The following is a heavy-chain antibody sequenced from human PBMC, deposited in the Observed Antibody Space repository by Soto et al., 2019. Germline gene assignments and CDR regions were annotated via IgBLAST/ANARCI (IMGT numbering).Heavy chain of an antibody. Sequence: GGSLRLSCAASGFTFSSYAMHWVRQAPGKGLEWVAVISYGGSDKYYADSVKGRFTISRDNAKNSLYLQMNSLRAEDTAIYYCARARIDYWGQGTLVTVSS. J-gene: IGHJ4*01. V-gene: IGHV3-30-3*01. CDR2: ISYGGSDK. CDR1: GFTFSSYA. CDR3: ARARIDY.